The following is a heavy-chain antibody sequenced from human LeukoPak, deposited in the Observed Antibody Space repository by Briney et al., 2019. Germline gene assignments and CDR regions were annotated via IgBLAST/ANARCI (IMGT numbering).Heavy chain of an antibody. D-gene: IGHD3-3*01. V-gene: IGHV3-23*01. CDR2: ISTGGEVT. CDR3: AKDDGVGSSNNWFDP. CDR1: GFTFSRYG. Sequence: PGGSLRLSCAASGFTFSRYGMSWVRQAPGKGLEWVSVISTGGEVTYYADSMKGRFTISRDNSKNEVYMQMNSLRVEDTAVYYCAKDDGVGSSNNWFDPWGQGTLVTVSS. J-gene: IGHJ5*02.